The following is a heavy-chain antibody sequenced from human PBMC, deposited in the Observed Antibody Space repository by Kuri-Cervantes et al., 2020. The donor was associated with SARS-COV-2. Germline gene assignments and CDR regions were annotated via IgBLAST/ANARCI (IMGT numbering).Heavy chain of an antibody. V-gene: IGHV3-48*02. CDR1: GFTFSSYS. CDR2: ISSSSSTI. D-gene: IGHD1-26*01. Sequence: GGSLRLSCAASGFTFSSYSMNWVRQAPGKGLEWVSYISSSSSTIYYADSVKGRFTISRDNAKNSLYLQMNSLRDEDTAVYYCAREASCHIVGAICYGMDVWGQGTTVTVSS. J-gene: IGHJ6*02. CDR3: AREASCHIVGAICYGMDV.